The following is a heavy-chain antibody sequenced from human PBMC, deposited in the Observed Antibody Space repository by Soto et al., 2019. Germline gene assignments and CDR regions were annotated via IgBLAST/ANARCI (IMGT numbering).Heavy chain of an antibody. CDR3: ARTDRDFYGLDV. CDR2: ISAAGDP. CDR1: GFTFRNYD. V-gene: IGHV3-13*05. J-gene: IGHJ6*02. Sequence: EVQLVESGGGLVQPGGSLRLSCEASGFTFRNYDMHWARQGTGKGLEWVSGISAAGDPDYADSVEGRFTISRENAQNSFFLQMNRLRVGDTAVYYCARTDRDFYGLDVWGQGNTVIVSS.